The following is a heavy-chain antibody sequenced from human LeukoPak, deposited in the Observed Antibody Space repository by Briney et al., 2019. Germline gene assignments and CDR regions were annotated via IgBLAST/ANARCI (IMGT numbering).Heavy chain of an antibody. Sequence: GGSLRLSCVASGFTFSSYAMSWVRQAPGKGLEWVSTISGSGGNTYCADSVKGRVTISRDNAKSTLYLEMDSLRDDNTAVYYCAKGKTGRFLEWLLFHHWGQGTLVTVSS. CDR2: ISGSGGNT. J-gene: IGHJ4*02. CDR1: GFTFSSYA. V-gene: IGHV3-23*01. CDR3: AKGKTGRFLEWLLFHH. D-gene: IGHD3-3*01.